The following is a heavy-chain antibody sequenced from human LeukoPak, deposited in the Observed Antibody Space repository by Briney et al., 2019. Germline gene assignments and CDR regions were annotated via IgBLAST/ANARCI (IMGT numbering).Heavy chain of an antibody. CDR1: GFTFSSYA. Sequence: GSLRLSCAASGFTFSSYAMSWVRQAPGKGLEWASAISGSGGSTYYADSVKGRFTISRDNSKNTLYLQMNSLRAEDTAVYYCAPRPGYCSSTSCHEGRDWGQGTLVTVSS. CDR3: APRPGYCSSTSCHEGRD. CDR2: ISGSGGST. J-gene: IGHJ4*02. D-gene: IGHD2-2*03. V-gene: IGHV3-23*01.